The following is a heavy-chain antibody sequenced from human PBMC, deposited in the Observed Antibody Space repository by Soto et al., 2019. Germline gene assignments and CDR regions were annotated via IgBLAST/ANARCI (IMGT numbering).Heavy chain of an antibody. V-gene: IGHV3-48*01. CDR2: ISSSSSTI. CDR3: ARDTYYYGSGEAGDVFDF. J-gene: IGHJ3*01. D-gene: IGHD3-10*01. CDR1: GFTFSSYS. Sequence: GGSLRLSCAASGFTFSSYSMNWVRQAPGKGLEWVSYISSSSSTIYYADSVKGRFTISRDNAKNSLYLQMNSLRAEDTAVYYCARDTYYYGSGEAGDVFDFWGQGTMVTVSS.